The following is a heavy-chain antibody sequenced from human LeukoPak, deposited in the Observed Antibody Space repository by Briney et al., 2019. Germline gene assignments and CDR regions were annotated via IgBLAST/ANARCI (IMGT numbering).Heavy chain of an antibody. V-gene: IGHV4-31*03. D-gene: IGHD3-10*01. Sequence: SQTLSLTCTVSGGSISSGGYYWSWIRQHPGKGLEWIGYIYYSGSTYYNPSLKSRVSISADTSKNQFSLKLSSLTAADTAVFYCARTGSGRALDYWGQGTLVTVSS. J-gene: IGHJ4*02. CDR3: ARTGSGRALDY. CDR2: IYYSGST. CDR1: GGSISSGGYY.